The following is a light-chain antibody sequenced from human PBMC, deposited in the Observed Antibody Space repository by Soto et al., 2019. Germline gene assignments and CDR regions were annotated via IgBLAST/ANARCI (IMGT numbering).Light chain of an antibody. J-gene: IGLJ2*01. CDR3: CSYAGSSTPVV. V-gene: IGLV2-23*01. CDR2: EGS. Sequence: QSVLTQPASVSGSPGQSITISCTGTNSDVGSYNLVSWYQHHPGKAPKLMIYEGSKRPSGVSNRFSGSKSGNTASLTISGLQAEDESDYYCCSYAGSSTPVVFGGGTKLTVL. CDR1: NSDVGSYNL.